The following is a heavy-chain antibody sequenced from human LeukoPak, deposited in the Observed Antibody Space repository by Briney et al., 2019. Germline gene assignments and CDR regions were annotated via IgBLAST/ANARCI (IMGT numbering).Heavy chain of an antibody. CDR2: MNPNSGKT. J-gene: IGHJ6*03. CDR3: ARRSGVYSSSWYNSDYHYMDV. CDR1: GYTFTSYS. V-gene: IGHV1-8*01. Sequence: GASVKVSCKASGYTFTSYSINWVRQATGQGLEWMGWMNPNSGKTDYAQKFQGRVTMTRNTSTSTAYMELSSLRSEDTPVYYRARRSGVYSSSWYNSDYHYMDVWGKGTTVTVSS. D-gene: IGHD6-13*01.